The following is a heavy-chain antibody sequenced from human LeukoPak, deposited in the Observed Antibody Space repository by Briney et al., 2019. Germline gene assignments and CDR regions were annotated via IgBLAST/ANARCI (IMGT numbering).Heavy chain of an antibody. CDR3: ARPQWLRDDLDAFDI. Sequence: GESLKISCKGSGYSFTSYWIGWVRQLPGKGLEWMGIIYPGDSDTRYSPSFQGQVTISADKSISTAYLQWSSLKAADTAMYYCARPQWLRDDLDAFDIWGQGTMVTVSS. CDR2: IYPGDSDT. V-gene: IGHV5-51*01. J-gene: IGHJ3*02. CDR1: GYSFTSYW. D-gene: IGHD5-12*01.